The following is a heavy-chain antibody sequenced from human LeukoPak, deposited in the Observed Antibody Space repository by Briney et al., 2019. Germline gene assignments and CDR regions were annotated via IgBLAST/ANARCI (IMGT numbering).Heavy chain of an antibody. Sequence: GGSLRLSCAASGFTFSSYAMSWVRQAPGKGLEWVSAISGSGGSTYYADSVKGRFTISRDNSKNTLYLQMNSLRAEDTAVYYCAKVGSRDDFSFHYYMDVWGKGTTVTVSS. CDR1: GFTFSSYA. J-gene: IGHJ6*03. CDR2: ISGSGGST. CDR3: AKVGSRDDFSFHYYMDV. D-gene: IGHD3-3*01. V-gene: IGHV3-23*01.